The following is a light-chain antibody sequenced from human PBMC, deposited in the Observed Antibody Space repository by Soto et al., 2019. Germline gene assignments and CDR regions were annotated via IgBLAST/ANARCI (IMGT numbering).Light chain of an antibody. CDR2: AAS. Sequence: DIQMTQSPSSLSASVGDRVTITCRASQNIRSRLAWFQQKPGKAPKLLIYAASSLQRGVPSTFSGGGSGTDFTLTISSLQPEDFATYYCQQSYSSITFGQGTRLEIK. V-gene: IGKV1-39*01. CDR1: QNIRSR. CDR3: QQSYSSIT. J-gene: IGKJ5*01.